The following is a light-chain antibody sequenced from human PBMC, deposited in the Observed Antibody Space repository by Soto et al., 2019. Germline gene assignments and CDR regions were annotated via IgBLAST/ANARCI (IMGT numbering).Light chain of an antibody. J-gene: IGKJ2*01. Sequence: EIVLTQSPGTLYLSPGERAALSCRASQRVSSSYLAWYQQKPCQAPRLLIYGASTRATGIPDRFSGSGSGSDFTLTLSRREPEDFAVYYCQQDCSSIYTFGPGTKLEIK. CDR2: GAS. V-gene: IGKV3-20*01. CDR1: QRVSSSY. CDR3: QQDCSSIYT.